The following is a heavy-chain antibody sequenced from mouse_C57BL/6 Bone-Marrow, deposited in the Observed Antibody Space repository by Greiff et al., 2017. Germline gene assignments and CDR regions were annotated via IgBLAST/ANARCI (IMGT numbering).Heavy chain of an antibody. CDR2: IWRGGST. D-gene: IGHD1-1*01. Sequence: VKLVESGPGLVQPSQSLSITCTVSGFSLTSYGVHWVRQSPGKGLEWLGVIWRGGSTDYNAAFMSRLSITKDNSKSQVFFKMNSLQADDTAIYYCAKKIYEDYYAIDYWGQGTSVTVSS. CDR3: AKKIYEDYYAIDY. CDR1: GFSLTSYG. J-gene: IGHJ4*01. V-gene: IGHV2-5*01.